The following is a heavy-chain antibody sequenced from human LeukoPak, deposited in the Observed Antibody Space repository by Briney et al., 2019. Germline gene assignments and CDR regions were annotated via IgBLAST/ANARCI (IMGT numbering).Heavy chain of an antibody. Sequence: ASVKVSCKASGYTFTSYCISWVRQAPGQGLEWMGWISGYKGNTNYAQKLQGRVTMTTDTSTSTAYMELRSLRSYDTAVYYCARDMDGSGSFDYWGQGTLVTVSS. CDR2: ISGYKGNT. J-gene: IGHJ4*02. CDR3: ARDMDGSGSFDY. V-gene: IGHV1-18*01. CDR1: GYTFTSYC. D-gene: IGHD3-10*01.